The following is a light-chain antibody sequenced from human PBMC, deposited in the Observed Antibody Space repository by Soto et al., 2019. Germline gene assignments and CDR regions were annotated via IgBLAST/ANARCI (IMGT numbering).Light chain of an antibody. CDR2: AAS. V-gene: IGKV1-39*01. J-gene: IGKJ4*01. Sequence: DVPLTPSPSPLSASVGDRVSISCRASRAINNHLNWYQQKPGKAPILLVYAASTLETGVPSRFSGSGSGTHFTLTIDSLQPEDVATYFCQQNYIPPLTFGGGTKVEI. CDR1: RAINNH. CDR3: QQNYIPPLT.